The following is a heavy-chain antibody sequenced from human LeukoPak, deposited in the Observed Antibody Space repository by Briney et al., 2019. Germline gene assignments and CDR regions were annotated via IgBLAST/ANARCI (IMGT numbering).Heavy chain of an antibody. CDR3: TIDYDYAWGSYRLGY. CDR1: GFTFSEAW. CDR2: IQSIADGGTA. Sequence: GGSLRLSYAASGFTFSEAWMSWVRQAPGKGLEWVGRIQSIADGGTADYAAPVKGRFTISRDDSENTLYLQLNSLKTEDTAVYYCTIDYDYAWGSYRLGYWGQGTLVTVSS. D-gene: IGHD3-16*02. V-gene: IGHV3-15*01. J-gene: IGHJ4*02.